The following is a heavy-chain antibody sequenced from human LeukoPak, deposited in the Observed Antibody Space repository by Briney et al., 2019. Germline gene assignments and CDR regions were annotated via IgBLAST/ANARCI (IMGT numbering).Heavy chain of an antibody. CDR3: ARSDEYASEYYLDY. J-gene: IGHJ4*02. CDR2: INPNSGAT. D-gene: IGHD2-2*01. V-gene: IGHV1-2*02. Sequence: ASVKVSCKASGYTFTVYYMSWVRQAPGQGFEWMGWINPNSGATKYAQNFQGRVTMTRDTSITAAYMEVSGLTFDDTAVYYCARSDEYASEYYLDYWGQGTLVTVSS. CDR1: GYTFTVYY.